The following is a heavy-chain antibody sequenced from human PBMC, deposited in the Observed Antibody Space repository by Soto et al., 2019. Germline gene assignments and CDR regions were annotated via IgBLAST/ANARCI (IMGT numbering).Heavy chain of an antibody. D-gene: IGHD1-26*01. V-gene: IGHV4-38-2*02. J-gene: IGHJ4*02. CDR1: GYSISSGYY. CDR3: ATTSGSLPY. CDR2: IYHSGRT. Sequence: PSETLSLTCTLSGYSISSGYYWGWIRQPPGKGLEWIGSIYHSGRTYYNPSLKSRLTISLDTSKNQFSLKLTSVTAADTALYFCATTSGSLPYWGQGTLVTVSS.